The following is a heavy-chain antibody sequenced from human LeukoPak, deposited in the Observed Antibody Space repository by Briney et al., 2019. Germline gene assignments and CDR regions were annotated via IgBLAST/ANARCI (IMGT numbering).Heavy chain of an antibody. Sequence: SETLSLTCTVSGGSISSNSYHWGWIRQPPGKGLEWIGSIYYSGSTYYNPSLKSRVTITVDTSKNQFSLKLSSATATDTAVYFCARSGSGRLLDYWGQGTLVTVSS. V-gene: IGHV4-39*01. CDR2: IYYSGST. CDR3: ARSGSGRLLDY. CDR1: GGSISSNSYH. D-gene: IGHD6-19*01. J-gene: IGHJ4*02.